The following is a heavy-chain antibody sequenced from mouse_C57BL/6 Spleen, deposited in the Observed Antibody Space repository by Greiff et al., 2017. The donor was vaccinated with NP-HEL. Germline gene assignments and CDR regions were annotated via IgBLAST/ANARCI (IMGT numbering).Heavy chain of an antibody. J-gene: IGHJ3*01. CDR2: IDPENGDT. V-gene: IGHV14-4*01. D-gene: IGHD2-5*01. Sequence: VQLQQSGAELVRPGASDKLSCTASGFNIKDDYMHWVKQRPEQGLEWIGWIDPENGDTEYASKFQGKATITADTSSNTAYLQLSSLTSEDTAVYYCTKTYYSISFAYWGQGTLVTVSA. CDR1: GFNIKDDY. CDR3: TKTYYSISFAY.